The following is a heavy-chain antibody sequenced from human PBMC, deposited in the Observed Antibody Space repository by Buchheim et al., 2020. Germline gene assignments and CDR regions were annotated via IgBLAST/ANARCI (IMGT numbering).Heavy chain of an antibody. CDR2: IYYSGST. Sequence: QVQLQESGPGLVKPSETLSLTCAVSGGSISSYYWSWIRQPPGKGLEWIGYIYYSGSTNYNPSLKSRVTISVDTSKNQFSLKLSSVTAADTAVYYCARLDGGYFFDYWGQGTL. CDR3: ARLDGGYFFDY. CDR1: GGSISSYY. V-gene: IGHV4-59*01. D-gene: IGHD3-22*01. J-gene: IGHJ4*02.